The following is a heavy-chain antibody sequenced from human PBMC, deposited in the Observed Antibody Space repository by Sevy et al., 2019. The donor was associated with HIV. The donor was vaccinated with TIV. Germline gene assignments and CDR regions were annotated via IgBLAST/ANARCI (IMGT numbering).Heavy chain of an antibody. Sequence: GGSLRLSCAASGFTFSSYAMSWVRQAPGKGLEWVSAISGSGGSTYYADSVKGRFTISRDNSKNTLYLQMNSLRAEDTAVYYCASVDTAMVRFDYWSQGTLVTVSS. CDR2: ISGSGGST. CDR1: GFTFSSYA. CDR3: ASVDTAMVRFDY. V-gene: IGHV3-23*01. D-gene: IGHD5-18*01. J-gene: IGHJ4*02.